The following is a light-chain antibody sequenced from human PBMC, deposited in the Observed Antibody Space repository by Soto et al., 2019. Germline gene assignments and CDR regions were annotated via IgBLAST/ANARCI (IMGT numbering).Light chain of an antibody. CDR3: QQSYSNHRT. CDR2: ASS. J-gene: IGKJ1*01. CDR1: QSISSY. V-gene: IGKV1-39*01. Sequence: DIQMTQSPSSLSGSVGDRVTITCRASQSISSYLNWYQQKPGKAPKLLIYASSSLQSGVPSRFSGSVSGTDFTLTISSLQPEDFATYYCQQSYSNHRTFGQGTKVDSK.